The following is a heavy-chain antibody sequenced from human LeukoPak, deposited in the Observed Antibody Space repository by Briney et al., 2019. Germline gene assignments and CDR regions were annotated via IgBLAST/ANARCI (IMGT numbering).Heavy chain of an antibody. CDR2: ISYDGSNK. D-gene: IGHD3-3*01. V-gene: IGHV3-30*18. CDR3: AKVRNGRFLEWSIFDY. Sequence: PGESLRLSCAVSGFTFTNYVIHWVRQAPSKGLEWVAVISYDGSNKYYGDSVKGRFTISRDNSKNTLYLQMNSLRAEDTAVYYCAKVRNGRFLEWSIFDYWGQGTLVTVSS. J-gene: IGHJ4*02. CDR1: GFTFTNYV.